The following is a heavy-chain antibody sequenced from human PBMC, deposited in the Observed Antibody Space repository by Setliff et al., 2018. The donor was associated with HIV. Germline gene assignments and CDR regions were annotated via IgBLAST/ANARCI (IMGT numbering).Heavy chain of an antibody. D-gene: IGHD3-3*01. V-gene: IGHV1-69*02. Sequence: ASVKVSCKASRSTFNSHTINWVRQAPGQGLDWMGRIVPILGVANYAQRFQGKVTITADKSTSTAYMELTSLGFDDTAMYYCVRGVQSPPHYSYYYMDVWGEGTMVTVSS. CDR2: IVPILGVA. CDR3: VRGVQSPPHYSYYYMDV. CDR1: RSTFNSHT. J-gene: IGHJ6*03.